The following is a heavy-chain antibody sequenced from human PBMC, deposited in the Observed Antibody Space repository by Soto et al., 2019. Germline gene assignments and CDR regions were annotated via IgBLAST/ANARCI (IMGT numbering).Heavy chain of an antibody. Sequence: QLQLQESGPGLVKSSETLSLTCTVSGGSITSSTYYWGWIRQPPGKGLEWIGTISYSGSTYTYYNPSLKSRVTISVDTSKNQFSLRLSSVTAADTALYYCARHGDNSGYYIFDYWGQGTLVTVSS. CDR3: ARHGDNSGYYIFDY. D-gene: IGHD3-22*01. CDR2: ISYSGSTYT. V-gene: IGHV4-39*01. CDR1: GGSITSSTYY. J-gene: IGHJ4*02.